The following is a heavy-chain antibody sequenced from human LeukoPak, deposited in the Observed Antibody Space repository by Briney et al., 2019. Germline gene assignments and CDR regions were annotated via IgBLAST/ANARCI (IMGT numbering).Heavy chain of an antibody. CDR3: PKDGGPGDLISFDAFDI. D-gene: IGHD7-27*01. CDR1: GFTFSSYG. J-gene: IGHJ3*02. V-gene: IGHV3-30*18. Sequence: GGSLRLSCAASGFTFSSYGIHWVRQAPGKGLEWVALISYDGSNKYYADSVKGRFTISRDNSKNTLYLQMNSLRPEDTAVYYCPKDGGPGDLISFDAFDIWAQGTMVTVSS. CDR2: ISYDGSNK.